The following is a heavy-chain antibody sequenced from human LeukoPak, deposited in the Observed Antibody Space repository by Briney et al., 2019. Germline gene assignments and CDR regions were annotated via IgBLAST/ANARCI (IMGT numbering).Heavy chain of an antibody. CDR1: GRFINDYS. Sequence: PSETLSLACAVSGRFINDYSWSWVRQPAGRGLEWIGGFYTGYSTEYNPSLMSRVTILVDRSKSQISLNLRSVTAADTAVYYCARSPNYYYYFYMDVWGQGTTVTVSS. V-gene: IGHV4-4*07. CDR3: ARSPNYYYYFYMDV. CDR2: FYTGYST. J-gene: IGHJ6*03.